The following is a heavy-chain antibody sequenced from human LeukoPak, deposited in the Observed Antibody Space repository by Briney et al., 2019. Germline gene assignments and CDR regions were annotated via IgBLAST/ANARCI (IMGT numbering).Heavy chain of an antibody. D-gene: IGHD1-26*01. Sequence: PGGSLRLSCAASGFTFSSYGMHWVRQAPGKGLEWVAFIRYDGSNKYYADSVKGRFTISRDNSKDTLYLQMNSLRAEDTAVYYCAKMEGATFPLFDYWGQGTLVTVSS. CDR2: IRYDGSNK. V-gene: IGHV3-30*02. J-gene: IGHJ4*02. CDR1: GFTFSSYG. CDR3: AKMEGATFPLFDY.